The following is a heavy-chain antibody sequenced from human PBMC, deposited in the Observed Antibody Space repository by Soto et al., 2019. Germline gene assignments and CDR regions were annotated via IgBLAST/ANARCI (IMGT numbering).Heavy chain of an antibody. V-gene: IGHV3-33*01. D-gene: IGHD2-8*01. J-gene: IGHJ3*02. CDR1: GCTFSSYG. CDR2: IWYDGSNK. Sequence: GGSLRLSCAASGCTFSSYGMHWGRQAPGKGLECVAVIWYDGSNKYYADSVKGRFTIARDNSKNTLYLQMNSLRAEDTAVYYCARDMLYCIYGVCSALNDAFDIWGKGKMVPVSS. CDR3: ARDMLYCIYGVCSALNDAFDI.